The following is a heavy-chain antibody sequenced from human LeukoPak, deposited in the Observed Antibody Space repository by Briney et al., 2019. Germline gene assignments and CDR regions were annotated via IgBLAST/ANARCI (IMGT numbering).Heavy chain of an antibody. CDR1: GYTFTSYD. CDR2: MNPNSGNT. J-gene: IGHJ1*01. Sequence: GASVKVSCKASGYTFTSYDINWVRQATGQGLEWMGWMNPNSGNTGYAQKFQGRVPMTRNTSISTAYMELSSLRSEDTAVYCCASASGIKRDRRLEFQHWGQASMVTVCS. V-gene: IGHV1-8*01. CDR3: ASASGIKRDRRLEFQH. D-gene: IGHD3-10*01.